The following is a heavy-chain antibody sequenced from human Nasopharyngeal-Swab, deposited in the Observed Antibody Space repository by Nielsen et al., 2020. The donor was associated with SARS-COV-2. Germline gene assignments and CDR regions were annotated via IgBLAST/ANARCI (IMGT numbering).Heavy chain of an antibody. Sequence: GESLKISCAASGFTFNTYSMTWVRQAPGKGLEWVSAISGSGGSTYYADSVKGRFTISRDNSKNTLYLQMNSLRAEDTAVYYCAKEETDWNPFDYWGQGTLVTVSS. CDR1: GFTFNTYS. J-gene: IGHJ4*02. CDR3: AKEETDWNPFDY. CDR2: ISGSGGST. D-gene: IGHD1-1*01. V-gene: IGHV3-23*01.